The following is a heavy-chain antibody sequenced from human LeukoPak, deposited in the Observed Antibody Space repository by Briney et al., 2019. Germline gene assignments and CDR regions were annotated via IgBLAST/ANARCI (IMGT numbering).Heavy chain of an antibody. V-gene: IGHV3-23*01. CDR1: GFTFTNYP. D-gene: IGHD4-17*01. CDR2: ISGSGGNT. J-gene: IGHJ4*02. CDR3: AKERITTTAFDY. Sequence: PRGSLRLSCAASGFTFTNYPMNWVRQAPGKGLEWVSDISGSGGNTHYADSVKGRFTISRDNSKNTLYLQMNSLTAEDTAIYYCAKERITTTAFDYWGQGTLVTVSS.